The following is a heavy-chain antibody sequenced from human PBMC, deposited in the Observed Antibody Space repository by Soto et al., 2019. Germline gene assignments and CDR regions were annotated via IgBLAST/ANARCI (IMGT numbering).Heavy chain of an antibody. D-gene: IGHD3-10*01. Sequence: SVPLRDTRTVSGVSSVDIGCCWSCKRKCPTKGPEWIESIYYRGSTYYTPSLKSRVTISVDTSKNQFSLKLSSVTAADTAVYYCARVRITRVRGIIADAFDISGQATMV. J-gene: IGHJ3*02. CDR1: GVSSVDIGCC. CDR3: ARVRITRVRGIIADAFDI. CDR2: IYYRGST. V-gene: IGHV4-39*07.